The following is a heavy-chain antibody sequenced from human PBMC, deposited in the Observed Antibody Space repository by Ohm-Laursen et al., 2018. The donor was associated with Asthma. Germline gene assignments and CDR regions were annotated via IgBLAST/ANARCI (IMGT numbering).Heavy chain of an antibody. Sequence: ASVKVSCKASGYTFTSYYMHWVRQAPGEGLEWMGVIDPSGGSPTFAKKFHGRVTLTSDTSTSTVYMELSSLRSEDTAVYFCAREKGEEWELRRELSFWGQGTLVTVSS. CDR1: GYTFTSYY. V-gene: IGHV1-46*01. CDR3: AREKGEEWELRRELSF. CDR2: IDPSGGSP. J-gene: IGHJ4*02. D-gene: IGHD1-26*01.